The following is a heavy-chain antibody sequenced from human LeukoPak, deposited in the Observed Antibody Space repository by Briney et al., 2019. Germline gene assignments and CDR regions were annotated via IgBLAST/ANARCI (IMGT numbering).Heavy chain of an antibody. J-gene: IGHJ4*02. Sequence: GSLRLSCAASGFTFSSYAMSWVRQAPGKGLEWVSAISGSGGSTYYADSVKGRFTISRDNSKNTLYLQMNSLRAEDTAVYYCAIDYVWGSYRYSYQGLLDYWGQGTLVTVSS. V-gene: IGHV3-23*01. CDR2: ISGSGGST. CDR1: GFTFSSYA. D-gene: IGHD3-16*02. CDR3: AIDYVWGSYRYSYQGLLDY.